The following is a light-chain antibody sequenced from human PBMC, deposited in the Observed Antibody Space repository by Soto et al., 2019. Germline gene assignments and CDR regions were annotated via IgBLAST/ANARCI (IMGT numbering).Light chain of an antibody. CDR3: QQYGSSPPNT. CDR1: QSVSSSY. V-gene: IGKV3-20*01. CDR2: GAS. J-gene: IGKJ2*01. Sequence: EIVLTQSPGTLSLSPGERATLSCRASQSVSSSYLAWYQQKPGQAPRLLIYGASSRATGIPDRFSGSGSGTDFTLTISRLEPDDFAVYYCQQYGSSPPNTVGQGTKLEIK.